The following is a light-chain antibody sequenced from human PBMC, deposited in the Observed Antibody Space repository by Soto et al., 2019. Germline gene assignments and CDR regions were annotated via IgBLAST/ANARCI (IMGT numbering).Light chain of an antibody. CDR3: QQFNAYPLT. CDR2: APS. V-gene: IGKV1-9*01. Sequence: DIQLTQSPSFLSASVGDRVTISCRASQGISDYLAWYQQKPGKAPKLLIYAPSTLQSGVPSRFSGSASGTEFTLTISSLQPEDFATYFCQQFNAYPLTCSGGTLVEIK. J-gene: IGKJ4*01. CDR1: QGISDY.